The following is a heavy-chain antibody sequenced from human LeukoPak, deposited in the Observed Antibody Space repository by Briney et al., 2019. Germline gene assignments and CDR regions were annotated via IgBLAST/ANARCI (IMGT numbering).Heavy chain of an antibody. V-gene: IGHV3-30-3*01. Sequence: GGSLRLSCAASGFTFRSYAMHWVRQAPGKGLEWVAVISYDGSNNYYADSVKGRFTISRDNSKNTLDLQMNSLRAEDTAVYYCAGASQGRYFGWISEGQLDYWGQGTLVTVSS. D-gene: IGHD3-9*01. CDR2: ISYDGSNN. J-gene: IGHJ4*02. CDR1: GFTFRSYA. CDR3: AGASQGRYFGWISEGQLDY.